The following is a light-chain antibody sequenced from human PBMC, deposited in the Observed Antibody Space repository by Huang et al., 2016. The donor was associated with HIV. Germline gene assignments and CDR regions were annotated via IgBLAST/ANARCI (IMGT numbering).Light chain of an antibody. CDR2: GAS. J-gene: IGKJ5*01. CDR3: QQYNKWPPIT. CDR1: QSVSSN. Sequence: EIVMTQSPATLSVSPGERVTLSCRASQSVSSNLAWYQQKLGQAPRLLIYGASTRATGIPARFSGSGSGTEFTLTISSLQSEDLAVYYCQQYNKWPPITFGQGTRLEIK. V-gene: IGKV3-15*01.